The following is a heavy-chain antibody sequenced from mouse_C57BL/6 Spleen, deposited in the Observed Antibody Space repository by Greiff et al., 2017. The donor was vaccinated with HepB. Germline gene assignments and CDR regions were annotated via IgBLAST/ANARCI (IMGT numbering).Heavy chain of an antibody. D-gene: IGHD3-3*01. J-gene: IGHJ4*01. V-gene: IGHV5-17*01. CDR3: ARWGRNYAMDY. Sequence: EVKLMESGGGLVKPGGSLKLSCAASGFTFSDYGMHWVRQAPEKGLEWVAYISSGSSTIYYADTVKGRFTISRDNAKNTLFLQMTSLRSEDTAMYYCARWGRNYAMDYWGQGTSVTVSS. CDR1: GFTFSDYG. CDR2: ISSGSSTI.